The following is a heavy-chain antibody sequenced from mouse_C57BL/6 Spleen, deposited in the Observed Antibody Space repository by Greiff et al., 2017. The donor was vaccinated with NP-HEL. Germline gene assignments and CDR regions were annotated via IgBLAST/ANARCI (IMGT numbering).Heavy chain of an antibody. D-gene: IGHD2-3*01. J-gene: IGHJ4*01. CDR1: GFNIKDYY. CDR3: TTSTRDGYAMDY. CDR2: IDPEDGDT. V-gene: IGHV14-1*01. Sequence: VQLQQPGAELVRPGASVKLSCTASGFNIKDYYMHWVKQRPEQGLEWIGRIDPEDGDTEYAPKFQGKATMTADTSSNTAYLQLSSLTSEDTAVYYCTTSTRDGYAMDYWGQGTSVTVSS.